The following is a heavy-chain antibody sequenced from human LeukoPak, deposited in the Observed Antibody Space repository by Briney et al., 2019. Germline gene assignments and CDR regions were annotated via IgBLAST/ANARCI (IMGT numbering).Heavy chain of an antibody. CDR3: ARSYCSSASCSPYYYYYMDV. CDR1: GGSISSGGYY. J-gene: IGHJ6*03. CDR2: IYYSGST. D-gene: IGHD2-2*01. V-gene: IGHV4-31*03. Sequence: SETLSLTCTVSGGSISSGGYYWSWIRQHPGKGLEWIGYIYYSGSTYYNPSLKSRVTISVDTSKNQFSLKLSSVTAADTAVYYCARSYCSSASCSPYYYYYMDVWGKGTTVTVSS.